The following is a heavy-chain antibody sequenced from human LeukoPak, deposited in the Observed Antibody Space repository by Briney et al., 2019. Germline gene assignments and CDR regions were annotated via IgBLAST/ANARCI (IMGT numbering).Heavy chain of an antibody. J-gene: IGHJ4*02. CDR1: GGTFSSYA. CDR3: ARNPGVSGYDYYFDY. D-gene: IGHD5-12*01. CDR2: IIPIFGTA. V-gene: IGHV1-69*13. Sequence: SVKVSCKASGGTFSSYAISWVRQAPGQGLEWMGGIIPIFGTANYAQKFQGRVTITADESTSTAYMELSSLRSEDTAVYYCARNPGVSGYDYYFDYWGQGTLDTVSS.